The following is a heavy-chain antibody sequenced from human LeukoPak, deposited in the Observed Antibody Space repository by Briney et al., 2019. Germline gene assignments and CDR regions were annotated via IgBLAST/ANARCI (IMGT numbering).Heavy chain of an antibody. CDR2: ISGGGST. D-gene: IGHD6-6*01. Sequence: GESLRLSCAASGFTFSNYWMHWVRQAPGKGLEWVSAISGGGSTYYADSVKGRFTISRDNAKNSLYLQMNSLRAEDTAVYYCARDHVRRSSSSGPIDYWGQGTLVTVSS. V-gene: IGHV3-69-1*01. CDR1: GFTFSNYW. J-gene: IGHJ4*02. CDR3: ARDHVRRSSSSGPIDY.